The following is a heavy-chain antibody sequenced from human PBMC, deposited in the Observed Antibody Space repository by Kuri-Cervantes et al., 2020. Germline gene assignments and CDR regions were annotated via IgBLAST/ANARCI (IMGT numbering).Heavy chain of an antibody. CDR1: GGSFSGYY. D-gene: IGHD3-9*01. J-gene: IGHJ5*02. V-gene: IGHV4-34*01. CDR3: ARGLRYFDWLFKGHWFDP. CDR2: IYYSGST. Sequence: SETLSLTCAVYGGSFSGYYWSWIRQPPGKGLEWIGSIYYSGSTYYNPSLKSRVTISVDTSKNQFSLKLSSVTAADTAVYYCARGLRYFDWLFKGHWFDPWGQGTLVTVSS.